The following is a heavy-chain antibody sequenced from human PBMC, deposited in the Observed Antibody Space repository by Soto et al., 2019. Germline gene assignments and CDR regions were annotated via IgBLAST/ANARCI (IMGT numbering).Heavy chain of an antibody. V-gene: IGHV1-69*13. Sequence: SVKVSCKASGGTFSSYAISWVRQAPGQGLEWMGGIIPIFGTANYAQKFQGRVTITADESTSTAYMELSSLRSEDTAVYYCARGNTIFGVIDYWGQGTLVTVSS. CDR3: ARGNTIFGVIDY. D-gene: IGHD3-3*01. CDR1: GGTFSSYA. CDR2: IIPIFGTA. J-gene: IGHJ4*02.